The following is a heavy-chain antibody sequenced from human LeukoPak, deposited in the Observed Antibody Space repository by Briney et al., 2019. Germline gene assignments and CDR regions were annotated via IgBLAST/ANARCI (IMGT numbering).Heavy chain of an antibody. Sequence: GGSLRLSCAASGFTFSSYAMSWVRQAPGKGLEWVSAISGGGGSTYYADSVKGRFTISRDNSKNTLYLQMNSLRAEDTAVYYCAKAEGMTTVKIFGYWGQGTLVTVSS. CDR1: GFTFSSYA. J-gene: IGHJ4*02. V-gene: IGHV3-23*01. CDR3: AKAEGMTTVKIFGY. CDR2: ISGGGGST. D-gene: IGHD4-17*01.